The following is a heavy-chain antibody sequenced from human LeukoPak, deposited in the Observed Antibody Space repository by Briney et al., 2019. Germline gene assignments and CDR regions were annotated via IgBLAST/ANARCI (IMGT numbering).Heavy chain of an antibody. Sequence: SETLSLTCSVSGGSISSYYWTWIRQPAGKGLEWIGRIYPSGSTNYNPSLKSRVTMSVDTSKNQFSLKLSSVTAADTAVYYCARENSGSYREFDYWGQGTLVTVSS. CDR3: ARENSGSYREFDY. CDR1: GGSISSYY. V-gene: IGHV4-4*07. J-gene: IGHJ4*02. D-gene: IGHD1-26*01. CDR2: IYPSGST.